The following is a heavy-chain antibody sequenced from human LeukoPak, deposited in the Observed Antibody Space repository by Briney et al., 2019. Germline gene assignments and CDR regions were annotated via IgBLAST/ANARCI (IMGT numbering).Heavy chain of an antibody. CDR1: GFSFTSYW. CDR2: ISYDGSNK. CDR3: ARDPLIGRLGELSFFDY. J-gene: IGHJ4*02. V-gene: IGHV3-30*03. Sequence: GGSLRLSCAASGFSFTSYWMSWVRQAPGKGLEWVAVISYDGSNKYYADSVKGRFTISRDNSKNTLYLQMNSLRAEDTAVYYCARDPLIGRLGELSFFDYWGQGTLVTVSS. D-gene: IGHD3-16*02.